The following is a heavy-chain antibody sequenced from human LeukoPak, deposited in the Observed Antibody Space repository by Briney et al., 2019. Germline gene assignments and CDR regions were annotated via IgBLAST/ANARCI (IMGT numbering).Heavy chain of an antibody. CDR1: GGTFSSYA. D-gene: IGHD3-22*01. CDR2: IIPIFGTA. CDR3: ARDRYYDSSGYHISEYYFDY. Sequence: SVKVSCKASGGTFSSYAISWVRQAPGQGREWMGGIIPIFGTANYAQKFQGRVTITTDESTSTAYMELSSLRSEDTAVYYCARDRYYDSSGYHISEYYFDYWGQGTLVTVSS. V-gene: IGHV1-69*05. J-gene: IGHJ4*02.